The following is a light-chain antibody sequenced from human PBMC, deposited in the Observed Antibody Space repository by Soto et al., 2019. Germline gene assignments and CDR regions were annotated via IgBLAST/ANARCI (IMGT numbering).Light chain of an antibody. V-gene: IGLV2-14*01. CDR2: EVS. Sequence: QSALTQPASVSGSPGQSITISCTGTSSDVGGYNYVSWFQQHPGKAPKLMIYEVSNRPSGVSNRFSGSKSGHTASLTISGLQAEDEADYYCSSYTSRSTEVFGGGTKLTVL. CDR3: SSYTSRSTEV. CDR1: SSDVGGYNY. J-gene: IGLJ2*01.